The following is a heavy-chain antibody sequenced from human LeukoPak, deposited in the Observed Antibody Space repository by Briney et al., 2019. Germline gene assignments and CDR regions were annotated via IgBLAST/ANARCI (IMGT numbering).Heavy chain of an antibody. CDR1: GGSFSGYY. J-gene: IGHJ6*03. CDR3: ARVTRITIFGVVIYYYYYMDV. V-gene: IGHV4-34*01. CDR2: INHSGST. Sequence: ASETLSLTCAVYGGSFSGYYWSWIRQPPGKGLEWIGEINHSGSTNYNPSLKSRVTISVDTSKNQFSLKLSSVTAADTAVYYCARVTRITIFGVVIYYYYYMDVWGKGTTVTVSS. D-gene: IGHD3-3*01.